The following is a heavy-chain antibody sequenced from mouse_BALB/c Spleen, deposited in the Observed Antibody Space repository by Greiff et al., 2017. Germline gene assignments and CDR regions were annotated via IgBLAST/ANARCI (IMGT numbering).Heavy chain of an antibody. CDR1: GYTFTSYC. Sequence: QVQLQQPGAELVKPGASVTLSCKASGYTFTSYCMHWVKQRPGQGLEWIGEINPSNGRTNYNEKFKSKATLTVDRSSSTDYMQLSSLTSEDSAVYYCSRWATTVVHAMDYWGQGTSVTVSS. CDR3: SRWATTVVHAMDY. CDR2: INPSNGRT. D-gene: IGHD1-1*01. J-gene: IGHJ4*01. V-gene: IGHV1S81*02.